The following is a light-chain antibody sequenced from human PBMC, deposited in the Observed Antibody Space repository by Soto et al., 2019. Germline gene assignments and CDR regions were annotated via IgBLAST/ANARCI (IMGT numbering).Light chain of an antibody. CDR2: AAS. CDR1: QSISTY. V-gene: IGKV1-39*01. Sequence: DIQVTQSPSSLSASVGDRVTISCRASQSISTYLNWYQHKPGKAPKLLIHAASSLRSGVPSRFSGSGSGTDFTLTISSLEPEDFAVYYCQQLTDWPPQWTFGQGTKVEIK. J-gene: IGKJ1*01. CDR3: QQLTDWPPQWT.